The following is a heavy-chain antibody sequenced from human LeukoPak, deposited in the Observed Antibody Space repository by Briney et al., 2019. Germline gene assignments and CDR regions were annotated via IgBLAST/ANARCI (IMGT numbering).Heavy chain of an antibody. CDR1: GGTFSNYA. J-gene: IGHJ4*02. CDR3: ARDAIDSSDSFFDF. Sequence: GASVKVSCKASGGTFSNYAINWVRQAPGPGLEWMGGIIPLFGTANYAQKFQGRVTMTRDTSTSTVYMELSSLRSEDTAVYYCARDAIDSSDSFFDFWGQGTLVTVSS. CDR2: IIPLFGTA. D-gene: IGHD3-22*01. V-gene: IGHV1-69*05.